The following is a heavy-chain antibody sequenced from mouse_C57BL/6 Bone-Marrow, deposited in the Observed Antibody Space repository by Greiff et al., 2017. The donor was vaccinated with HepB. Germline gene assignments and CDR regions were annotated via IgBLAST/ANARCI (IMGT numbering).Heavy chain of an antibody. CDR2: INPYNGGT. V-gene: IGHV1-19*01. CDR1: GYTFTDDY. CDR3: ATRDAYYYGSSYGFAY. Sequence: VQLQQSGPVLVKPGASVKMSCKASGYTFTDDYMNWVKQSHGKSLEWIGVINPYNGGTSYNQKFKGKATLTVDKSSSTAYMELNSLTSEDSAVYYCATRDAYYYGSSYGFAYWGQGTLVTVSA. D-gene: IGHD1-1*01. J-gene: IGHJ3*01.